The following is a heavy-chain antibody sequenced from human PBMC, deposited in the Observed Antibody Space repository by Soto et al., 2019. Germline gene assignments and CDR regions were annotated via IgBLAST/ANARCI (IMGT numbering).Heavy chain of an antibody. D-gene: IGHD2-21*02. J-gene: IGHJ5*02. Sequence: QVQLVQSGAEVKKPGSSVKVSCKASGGTFSSYDISWVRQAPGQGLEWMGGIIPIYGTANYAQKFQGRVTITADESTSTAYMELSSLRSEDTAVYYCARKSQSAVVTSLSCFDPWGQGTLVTVSS. CDR1: GGTFSSYD. V-gene: IGHV1-69*12. CDR2: IIPIYGTA. CDR3: ARKSQSAVVTSLSCFDP.